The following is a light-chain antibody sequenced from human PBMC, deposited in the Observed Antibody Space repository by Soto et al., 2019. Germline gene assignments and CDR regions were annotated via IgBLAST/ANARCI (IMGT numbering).Light chain of an antibody. CDR3: QRYNTYPLT. Sequence: IQMTQSPSTLSASVGDRVTITCRASQNIDAWLAWYQQKPGKAPKVLIYKASSLESGVPSWFSGSGTGTEFTLTISSLQPDDSATYYCQRYNTYPLTFGGGTKVEIK. CDR2: KAS. J-gene: IGKJ4*01. CDR1: QNIDAW. V-gene: IGKV1-5*03.